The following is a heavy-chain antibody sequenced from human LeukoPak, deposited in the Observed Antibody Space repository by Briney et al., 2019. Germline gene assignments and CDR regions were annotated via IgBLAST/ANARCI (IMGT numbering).Heavy chain of an antibody. D-gene: IGHD1-1*01. CDR2: ISGTSTYI. CDR3: ARTGIDTLGWFDP. Sequence: PGGSLRLSCAASGFTLSDYSMNWVRQAPGKGLEWVSSISGTSTYIYYAGSVKGRFTISRDNAKNSLYLQMDSLRDEDTAMYYCARTGIDTLGWFDPWGQGTLVTVSS. V-gene: IGHV3-21*01. J-gene: IGHJ5*02. CDR1: GFTLSDYS.